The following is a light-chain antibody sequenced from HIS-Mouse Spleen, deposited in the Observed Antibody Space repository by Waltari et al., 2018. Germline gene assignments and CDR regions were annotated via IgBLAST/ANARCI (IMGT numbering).Light chain of an antibody. V-gene: IGKV1-9*01. Sequence: IQFTQSPSSLSASVGDRVTITCRASQGISSYLAWYQQKPGKAPKLLIYAASTLQSGVPSRFSGSGSGTEFTLTISSLQPEDFATYYCQQLNSYPPTFGQGTKVEIK. J-gene: IGKJ1*01. CDR3: QQLNSYPPT. CDR1: QGISSY. CDR2: AAS.